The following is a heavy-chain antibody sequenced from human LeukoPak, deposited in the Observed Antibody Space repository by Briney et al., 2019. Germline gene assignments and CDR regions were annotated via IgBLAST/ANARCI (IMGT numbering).Heavy chain of an antibody. D-gene: IGHD6-19*01. CDR1: GFTFSSYD. CDR2: IGTAGDT. V-gene: IGHV3-13*01. CDR3: ARVSLSSGAFDY. Sequence: PGGSLRLSCAASGFTFSSYDMHWVRQATGKGLEWVSAIGTAGDTYYPGSVKGRFTISRENAKNSLYLQMNSLRAGDTAVYYCARVSLSSGAFDYWGQGTLVTASS. J-gene: IGHJ4*02.